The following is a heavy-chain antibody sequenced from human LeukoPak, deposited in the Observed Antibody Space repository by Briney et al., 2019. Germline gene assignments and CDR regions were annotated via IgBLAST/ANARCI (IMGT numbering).Heavy chain of an antibody. CDR3: ARDVVGATRGVYFDY. D-gene: IGHD1-26*01. CDR2: IFFTGNT. Sequence: SETLSLTCTVSGGSISSYYWSWIRQPPGEGLEWIGYIFFTGNTNYNPSLRSRVTISVDTSKNQFSLKLSSVTAADTAVYYCARDVVGATRGVYFDYWGQGTLVTVSS. CDR1: GGSISSYY. J-gene: IGHJ4*02. V-gene: IGHV4-59*01.